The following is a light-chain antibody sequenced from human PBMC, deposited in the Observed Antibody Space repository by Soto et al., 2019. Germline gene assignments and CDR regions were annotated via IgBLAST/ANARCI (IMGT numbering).Light chain of an antibody. J-gene: IGLJ2*01. Sequence: QSALTQPASVSGSPGQSITISCTGTSSDVGGYNYVSWYQQHPGKAPKLMIYDVSNRPSGVSNRFSGSKSGNTASLTISGLQAEDEADYYWSSYTSSSNLVFGGGTKLTVL. CDR1: SSDVGGYNY. CDR3: SSYTSSSNLV. CDR2: DVS. V-gene: IGLV2-14*01.